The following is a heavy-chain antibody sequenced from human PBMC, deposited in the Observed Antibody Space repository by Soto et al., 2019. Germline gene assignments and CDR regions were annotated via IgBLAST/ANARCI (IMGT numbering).Heavy chain of an antibody. D-gene: IGHD6-19*01. CDR1: GFTFSSYW. Sequence: PGGSLRLSCAASGFTFSSYWMHWVRQAPGEGLVWVSRINSDGSSTSYADSVKGRFTISRDNAKNTLYLQMNSLRAEDTAVYYCARGYNTGWFFLDYWGQATLVTVSS. V-gene: IGHV3-74*01. CDR2: INSDGSST. J-gene: IGHJ4*02. CDR3: ARGYNTGWFFLDY.